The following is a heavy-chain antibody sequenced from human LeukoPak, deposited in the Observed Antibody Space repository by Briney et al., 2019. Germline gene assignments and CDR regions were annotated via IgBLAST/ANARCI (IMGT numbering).Heavy chain of an antibody. D-gene: IGHD3-3*01. CDR3: ARVLNYDFWSGLNY. CDR2: MNPNSGNA. CDR1: GYTFTSYD. V-gene: IGHV1-8*01. J-gene: IGHJ4*02. Sequence: ASVKVSCKASGYTFTSYDINWVRQATGQGLEWMGWMNPNSGNAGYGQKFQGRVTMTRNTSISTAYMELSSLRSEDTAVYYCARVLNYDFWSGLNYWGQGTLVTVSS.